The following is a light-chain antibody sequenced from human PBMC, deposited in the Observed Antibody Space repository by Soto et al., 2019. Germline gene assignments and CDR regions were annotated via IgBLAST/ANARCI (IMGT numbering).Light chain of an antibody. V-gene: IGKV3-20*01. Sequence: ESLFTQSPATLSLSPGERATLSCRASQSVSSYLAWYQQKPGQAPRLLIFGASTRATGIPDRFSGSGAGAYFNLTISRLEPADFGVYYCQQYGSSHTFGQGTRLEIK. CDR1: QSVSSY. CDR3: QQYGSSHT. CDR2: GAS. J-gene: IGKJ5*01.